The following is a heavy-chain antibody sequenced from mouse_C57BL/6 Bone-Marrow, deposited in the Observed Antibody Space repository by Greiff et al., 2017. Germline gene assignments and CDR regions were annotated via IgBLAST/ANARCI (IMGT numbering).Heavy chain of an antibody. D-gene: IGHD1-1*01. CDR2: IWRGGST. CDR3: SKTLFITTVVADYAMDY. J-gene: IGHJ4*01. V-gene: IGHV2-5*01. CDR1: GFSFTSYG. Sequence: QVQLQQSGPGLVQPSQSLSITCTVSGFSFTSYGVHWVRQSPGKGLEWLGVIWRGGSTDYNAAFMSRLSITKDNSKSQVFFKMNSLQADDTAIYYCSKTLFITTVVADYAMDYWGQGTSVTVSS.